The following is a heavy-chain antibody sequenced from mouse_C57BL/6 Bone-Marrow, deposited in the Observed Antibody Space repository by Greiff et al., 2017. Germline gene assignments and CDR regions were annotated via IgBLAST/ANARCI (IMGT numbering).Heavy chain of an antibody. CDR1: GYTFTDYY. CDR3: ARDYYGSSPYAMDY. J-gene: IGHJ4*01. CDR2: INPNNGGT. D-gene: IGHD1-1*01. Sequence: VQLHQSGPELVKPGASVKISCKASGYTFTDYYMNWVKQSHGKSLEWIGDINPNNGGTSYNQKFKGKATLTVDKSSSTAYMELRSLTSEDSAVYYCARDYYGSSPYAMDYWGQGTSVTVSS. V-gene: IGHV1-26*01.